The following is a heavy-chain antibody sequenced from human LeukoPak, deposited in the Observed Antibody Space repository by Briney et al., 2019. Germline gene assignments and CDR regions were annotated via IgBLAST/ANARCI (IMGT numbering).Heavy chain of an antibody. V-gene: IGHV1-18*04. CDR2: ISAYNGNT. CDR1: GYTFIDYF. J-gene: IGHJ4*02. D-gene: IGHD3-22*01. Sequence: ASVKVSCKASGYTFIDYFIHWVRQAPGQGLEWMGWISAYNGNTNYAQKLQGRVTMTTDTSTSTAYMGLRSLRSDDTAVYYCARDGSSGPPLRYWGQGTLVTVSS. CDR3: ARDGSSGPPLRY.